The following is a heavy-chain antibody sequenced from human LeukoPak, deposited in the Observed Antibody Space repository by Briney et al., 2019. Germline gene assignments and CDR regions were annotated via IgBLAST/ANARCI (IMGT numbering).Heavy chain of an antibody. D-gene: IGHD3-3*01. V-gene: IGHV4-39*07. CDR1: GGSISSSSYN. J-gene: IGHJ4*02. CDR2: FDNSGST. CDR3: ARDRASGYFDY. Sequence: EPSETLSLTCTVSGGSISSSSYNWGWIRQPPGKGLEWIGSFDNSGSTYYNPSLKSRVTISVDTSKNQFSLKLSSVTAADTAVYYCARDRASGYFDYWGQGTLVTVSS.